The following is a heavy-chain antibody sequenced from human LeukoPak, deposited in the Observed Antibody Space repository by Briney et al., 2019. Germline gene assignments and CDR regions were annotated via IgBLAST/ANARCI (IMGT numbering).Heavy chain of an antibody. CDR3: ARKLVLRYSRGYFDY. J-gene: IGHJ4*02. Sequence: SETLSLTCAVYGGSLSGYYWSGIANPPGKGLNGFGEINHSGSTNYNPSLKSRVTISVDTSKNQFSLKLSSVTAADTAVYYCARKLVLRYSRGYFDYWGQGTLVTVSS. V-gene: IGHV4-34*01. D-gene: IGHD3-9*01. CDR1: GGSLSGYY. CDR2: INHSGST.